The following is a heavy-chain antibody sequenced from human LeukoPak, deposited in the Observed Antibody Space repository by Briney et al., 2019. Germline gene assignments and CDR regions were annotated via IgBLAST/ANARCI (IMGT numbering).Heavy chain of an antibody. D-gene: IGHD3-22*01. J-gene: IGHJ4*02. CDR2: ISSNGGST. CDR3: ARADYYDSSGPTFPFDY. Sequence: GGSLRLSCAASGFTFSSYAMHWVRQAPGKGLEYVPAISSNGGSTYYANSVKGRFTISRDNSKNTLYLQMGSLRAEDMAVYYCARADYYDSSGPTFPFDYWGQGTLVTVSS. CDR1: GFTFSSYA. V-gene: IGHV3-64*01.